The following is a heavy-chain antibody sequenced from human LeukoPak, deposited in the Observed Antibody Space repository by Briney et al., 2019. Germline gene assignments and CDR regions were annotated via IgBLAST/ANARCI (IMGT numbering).Heavy chain of an antibody. D-gene: IGHD3-9*01. J-gene: IGHJ4*02. CDR2: ISSSSSYI. CDR3: ARVTSPYYDILTVDFDY. Sequence: PGGSLRLSCAASGFTFSSYSMNWVRQAPGKGLEWVSSISSSSSYIYYADSVKGRFTISRDNAKNSLHLQMNSLRAEDTAVYYCARVTSPYYDILTVDFDYWGQGTLVTVSS. CDR1: GFTFSSYS. V-gene: IGHV3-21*01.